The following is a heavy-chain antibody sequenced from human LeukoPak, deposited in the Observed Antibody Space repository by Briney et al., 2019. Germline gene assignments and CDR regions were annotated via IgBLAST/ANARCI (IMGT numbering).Heavy chain of an antibody. CDR1: GFTFDSYA. V-gene: IGHV3-23*01. J-gene: IGHJ3*01. D-gene: IGHD3-10*01. Sequence: GGSLRLSCASSGFTFDSYAMTWIRQAPGKGPEWVSAITGSSRRIDYADSVKGRFTISRDNSKNTLYLQMNNLTVEDTAVYYCATPNGAGSYKDAFDLWGPGTRVIVSS. CDR2: ITGSSRRI. CDR3: ATPNGAGSYKDAFDL.